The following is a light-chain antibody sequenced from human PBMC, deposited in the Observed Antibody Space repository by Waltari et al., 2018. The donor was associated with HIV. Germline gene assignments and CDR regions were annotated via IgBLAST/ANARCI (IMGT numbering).Light chain of an antibody. J-gene: IGLJ3*02. V-gene: IGLV2-23*01. CDR3: CSYAGNNTLV. CDR1: SSAVGSYKF. CDR2: EGT. Sequence: QSALTQPASASGSPGQSITISCTGTSSAVGSYKFVSWYQQHPGKAPKFMIYEGTKRPSGVSNRFSGSKSGNTASLTISGLQAEDEADYHCCSYAGNNTLVFGGGTKLTVI.